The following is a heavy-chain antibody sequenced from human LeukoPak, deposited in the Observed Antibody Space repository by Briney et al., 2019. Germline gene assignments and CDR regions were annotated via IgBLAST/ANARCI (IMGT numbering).Heavy chain of an antibody. CDR3: AKDNGRWLLPNRFDY. D-gene: IGHD3-22*01. CDR1: GFTFSSYA. Sequence: GGSLRLSCAASGFTFSSYAMSWVRQAPGKGLEWVSAISGSGGSTYYADSVKGRFTISRDNSKNTLYLQMNSLRAEDTAVYYCAKDNGRWLLPNRFDYWGQGTLVTVSS. J-gene: IGHJ4*02. CDR2: ISGSGGST. V-gene: IGHV3-23*01.